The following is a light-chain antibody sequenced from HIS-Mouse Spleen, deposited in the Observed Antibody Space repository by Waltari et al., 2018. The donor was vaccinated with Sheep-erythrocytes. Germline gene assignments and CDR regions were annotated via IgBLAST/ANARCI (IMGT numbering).Light chain of an antibody. J-gene: IGKJ4*01. CDR3: MQALQTPLT. V-gene: IGKV2-28*01. CDR2: LGS. Sequence: DIVMTQSPLSLPVTPGEPASISCRSSQSLLHSNGYNYLDWYLQKPGQSPQLLIYLGSNRASGVPDRFSGSGSGTGFTLKISGVGAEDVGVYYCMQALQTPLTVGGGTKVEIK. CDR1: QSLLHSNGYNY.